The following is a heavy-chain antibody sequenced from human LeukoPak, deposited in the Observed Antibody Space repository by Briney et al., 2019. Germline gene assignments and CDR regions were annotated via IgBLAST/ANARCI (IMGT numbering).Heavy chain of an antibody. D-gene: IGHD5-18*01. J-gene: IGHJ6*03. CDR2: IYYSGST. V-gene: IGHV4-59*01. CDR1: GGSISSYY. Sequence: SETLSLTCTVSGGSISSYYWSWIRQPPGKGLEWIGYIYYSGSTNYNPSLKSRVAISVDTSKNQFSLKLSSVTAADTAVYYCARTTEGGYTYDYFYYYYMDVWGKGTTVTISS. CDR3: ARTTEGGYTYDYFYYYYMDV.